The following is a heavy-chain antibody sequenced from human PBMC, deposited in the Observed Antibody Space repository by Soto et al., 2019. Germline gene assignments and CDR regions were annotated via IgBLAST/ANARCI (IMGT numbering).Heavy chain of an antibody. D-gene: IGHD3-22*01. J-gene: IGHJ4*02. CDR2: IIPIFGTA. V-gene: IGHV1-69*01. Sequence: QVQLVQSGAEVRKPGSSVRVSCKASGGSFNRHTISWVRQAPGQGLAWMGGIIPIFGTANHAQKFQGRVTIIADEYTSTVYMELSSLRSDDMAIYYCARGWGYDSTDYYYAYWGQGTLVIVSS. CDR3: ARGWGYDSTDYYYAY. CDR1: GGSFNRHT.